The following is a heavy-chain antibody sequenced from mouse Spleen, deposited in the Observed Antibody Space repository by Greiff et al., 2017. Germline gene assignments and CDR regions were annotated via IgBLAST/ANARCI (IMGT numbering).Heavy chain of an antibody. V-gene: IGHV1-80*01. CDR1: GYAFSSYW. D-gene: IGHD2-4*01. CDR3: ARWGVMITSFAY. J-gene: IGHJ3*01. CDR2: IYPGDGDT. Sequence: QVQLQQSGAELVKPGASVKISCKASGYAFSSYWMNWVKQRPGKGLEWIGQIYPGDGDTNYNGKFKGKATLTADKSSSTAYMQLSSLTSEDSAVYFCARWGVMITSFAYWGQGTLVTVSA.